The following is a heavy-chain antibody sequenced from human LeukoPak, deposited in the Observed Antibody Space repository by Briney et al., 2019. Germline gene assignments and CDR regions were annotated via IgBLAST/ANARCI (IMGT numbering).Heavy chain of an antibody. CDR2: ISAYNGNT. Sequence: GASVKVSCKASGYTFTSYGISWVRQAPGQGLEWMGWISAYNGNTNYAQKLQGRVTMTTDTSTSTAYMELRSLRSDDTAVYYCARDKRAIAVAGFVDYWGQGTLVTVSS. D-gene: IGHD6-19*01. J-gene: IGHJ4*02. V-gene: IGHV1-18*01. CDR1: GYTFTSYG. CDR3: ARDKRAIAVAGFVDY.